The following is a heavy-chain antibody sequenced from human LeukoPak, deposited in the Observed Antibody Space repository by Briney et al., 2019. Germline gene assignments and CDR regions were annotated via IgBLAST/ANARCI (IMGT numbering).Heavy chain of an antibody. D-gene: IGHD1-26*01. CDR3: ARVIGWDEPFDL. CDR2: IRSDGSNK. CDR1: GFSFSSYG. V-gene: IGHV3-30*02. J-gene: IGHJ3*01. Sequence: GGSLRLSCAGSGFSFSSYGMHWVRQAPGKGLEWMAFIRSDGSNKYYADSVRGRFTVSRDNAKNTLYLQMNSLRVEDTAVYYCARVIGWDEPFDLWGHGTLVTVSS.